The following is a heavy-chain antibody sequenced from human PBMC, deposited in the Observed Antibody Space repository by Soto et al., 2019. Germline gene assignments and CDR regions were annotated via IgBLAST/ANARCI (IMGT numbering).Heavy chain of an antibody. CDR1: GGSISSGGYS. Sequence: KTSETLSLTCAVSGGSISSGGYSGSWIRQPPGKGLEWIGYIYHSGSTYYNPSLKSRVTISVDRSKNQFSLKLSSVTAADTAVYYCARGAAMVVFDFWGQGTLVTVSS. D-gene: IGHD5-18*01. CDR3: ARGAAMVVFDF. CDR2: IYHSGST. J-gene: IGHJ4*02. V-gene: IGHV4-30-2*01.